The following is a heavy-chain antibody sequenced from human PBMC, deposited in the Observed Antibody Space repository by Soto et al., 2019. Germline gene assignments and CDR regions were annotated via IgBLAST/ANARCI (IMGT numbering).Heavy chain of an antibody. CDR3: ARKRGYSYGYLDRYYMDV. D-gene: IGHD5-18*01. Sequence: SETLSLTCTVSGGSISSYYWSWIRQPPGKGLEWIGYIYYSGSTNYNPSLKSRVTISVDTSKNQFSLKLSSVTAADTAVYYCARKRGYSYGYLDRYYMDVWGKGTTVTVSS. CDR1: GGSISSYY. J-gene: IGHJ6*03. CDR2: IYYSGST. V-gene: IGHV4-59*08.